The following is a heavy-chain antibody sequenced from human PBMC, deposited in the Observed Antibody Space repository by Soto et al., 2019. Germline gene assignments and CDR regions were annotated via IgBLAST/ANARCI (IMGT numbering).Heavy chain of an antibody. CDR3: PGVPSP. CDR1: GGSISSGGYS. CDR2: IYHSGST. D-gene: IGHD2-2*01. Sequence: QLQLQESGSGLVKPSQTLSLTCAVSGGSISSGGYSWSWIRQPPGKGLEWIGYIYHSGSTHYDPSLRSRVTISVDRSKNQFSRKLSSVAAADTAVYYWPGVPSPWGQGTLVAVSS. J-gene: IGHJ5*02. V-gene: IGHV4-30-2*01.